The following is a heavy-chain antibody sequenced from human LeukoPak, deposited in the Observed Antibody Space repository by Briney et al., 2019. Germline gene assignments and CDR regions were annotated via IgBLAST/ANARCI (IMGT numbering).Heavy chain of an antibody. J-gene: IGHJ4*02. D-gene: IGHD3-3*01. V-gene: IGHV3-7*01. CDR1: GFTFSSYW. CDR2: IKQDGSEK. CDR3: ARGPLVRYYDFWSGYSNSDYFDY. Sequence: GGSLRPSCAASGFTFSSYWMSWVRQAPGKGLEWVANIKQDGSEKYYVDSVKGRFTISRDNAKNSLYLQMNSLRAEDTAVYYCARGPLVRYYDFWSGYSNSDYFDYWGQGTLVTVSS.